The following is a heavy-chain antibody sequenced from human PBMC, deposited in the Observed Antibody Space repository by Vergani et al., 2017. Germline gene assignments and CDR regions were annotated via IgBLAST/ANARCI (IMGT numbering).Heavy chain of an antibody. Sequence: QLQLQESGSGLVKPSQTLSLTCAVSGGPISSGGYSWRWIRQPPGKGLEWIGYIYHSGSTYYNPSLKSRVTISVDRSKNQFSLKLSSVTAADTAVYYCASILSPGDYWGQGTLVTVSS. J-gene: IGHJ4*02. CDR2: IYHSGST. CDR1: GGPISSGGYS. V-gene: IGHV4-30-2*01. CDR3: ASILSPGDY.